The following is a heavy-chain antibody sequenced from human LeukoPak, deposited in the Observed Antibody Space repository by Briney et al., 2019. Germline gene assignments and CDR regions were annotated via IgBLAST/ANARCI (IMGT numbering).Heavy chain of an antibody. CDR1: GGTFSSYT. V-gene: IGHV1-69*04. CDR3: AREKGYCSSTSCFDAFDI. CDR2: IIPILGIA. J-gene: IGHJ3*02. Sequence: SVKVSCKASGGTFSSYTISWVRQAPGQGLEWMGRIIPILGIANYAQKFQGRVTITADKSTSTAYMELSSLRSEDTAVYYCAREKGYCSSTSCFDAFDIWGQGTMVTDSS. D-gene: IGHD2-2*01.